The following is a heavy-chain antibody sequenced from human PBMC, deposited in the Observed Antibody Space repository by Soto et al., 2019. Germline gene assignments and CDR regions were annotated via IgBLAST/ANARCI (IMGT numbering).Heavy chain of an antibody. CDR3: TREQVYDFWSGHPDY. J-gene: IGHJ4*02. D-gene: IGHD3-3*01. V-gene: IGHV3-49*03. CDR2: IRSKAYGGTT. CDR1: GFTVGDHA. Sequence: GGSLRLSCTASGFTVGDHAMSWFRQAPGKGLEWVGFIRSKAYGGTTEYAASVKDGFTISRDDSKSIAYLQMNSLKTEDTAVYYCTREQVYDFWSGHPDYWGQGTQVTVSS.